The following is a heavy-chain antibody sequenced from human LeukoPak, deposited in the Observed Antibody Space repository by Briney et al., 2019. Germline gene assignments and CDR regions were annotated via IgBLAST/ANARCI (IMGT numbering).Heavy chain of an antibody. CDR2: IYTSGST. V-gene: IGHV4-4*07. CDR1: GGSISSYY. D-gene: IGHD3-3*01. CDR3: ARDLLTTIFGVVNTSWFDP. Sequence: PSETLSLTCTVSGGSISSYYWSWIRQPAGKGLEWIGRIYTSGSTNYNPSLKSRVTMSVDTSKNQFSLKLSSVTAADTAVYYCARDLLTTIFGVVNTSWFDPWGQGTLVTVSS. J-gene: IGHJ5*02.